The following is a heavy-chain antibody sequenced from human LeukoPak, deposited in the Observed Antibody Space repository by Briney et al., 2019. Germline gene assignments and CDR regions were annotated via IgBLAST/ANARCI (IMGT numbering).Heavy chain of an antibody. CDR2: INPNSGGT. CDR3: ARDLGIVVVPAAYYFDY. J-gene: IGHJ4*02. CDR1: GYTFTGYY. V-gene: IGHV1-2*02. D-gene: IGHD2-2*01. Sequence: ASVKVSCKAFGYTFTGYYMHWVRQAPGQGLEWMGWINPNSGGTNYAQKFQGRVTMTRDTSISTAYMELSRLRSDDTAVYYCARDLGIVVVPAAYYFDYWGQGTLVTVSS.